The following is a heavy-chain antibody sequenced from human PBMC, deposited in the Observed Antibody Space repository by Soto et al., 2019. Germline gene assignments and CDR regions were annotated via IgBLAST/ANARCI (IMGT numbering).Heavy chain of an antibody. J-gene: IGHJ3*02. V-gene: IGHV3-48*03. CDR3: ARDLIVGAARGAFDI. Sequence: GGALRLSCAASGGTFSSYEMNWVRQAPGKGLEWVSYISSSGSTIYYADSVKGRFTISRDNAKNSLYLQMNSLRAEDTAVYYCARDLIVGAARGAFDIWGPGTMVTVSS. D-gene: IGHD1-26*01. CDR1: GGTFSSYE. CDR2: ISSSGSTI.